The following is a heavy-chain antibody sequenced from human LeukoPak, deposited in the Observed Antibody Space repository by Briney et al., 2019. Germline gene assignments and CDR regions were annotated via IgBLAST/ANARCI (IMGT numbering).Heavy chain of an antibody. D-gene: IGHD3-3*01. V-gene: IGHV1-2*02. J-gene: IGHJ4*02. CDR2: INPNSGGT. CDR3: ARGLGYDFWSGSLPGF. CDR1: RYTFTGYY. Sequence: ASVKVSCKASRYTFTGYYMHWVRQAPGQGLEWMGWINPNSGGTNYAQKFQGRVTMTRDTSISTAYMELSRLRSDDTAVYYCARGLGYDFWSGSLPGFWGQGTLVTVSS.